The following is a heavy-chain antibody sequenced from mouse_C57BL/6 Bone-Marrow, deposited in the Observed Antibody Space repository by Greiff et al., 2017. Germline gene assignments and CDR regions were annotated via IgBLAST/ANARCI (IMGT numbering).Heavy chain of an antibody. CDR3: TRDLRLRYWYFDV. CDR2: ISSGGDYI. Sequence: EVMLVESGEGLVKPGGSLKLSCAASGFSFSSYAMSWVRQTPEKRLEWVAYISSGGDYIYSADTVKGRFTISRDNARNTLYLQMNSLKSEDTAMYYCTRDLRLRYWYFDVWGTGTTVTVSS. CDR1: GFSFSSYA. D-gene: IGHD2-4*01. V-gene: IGHV5-9-1*02. J-gene: IGHJ1*03.